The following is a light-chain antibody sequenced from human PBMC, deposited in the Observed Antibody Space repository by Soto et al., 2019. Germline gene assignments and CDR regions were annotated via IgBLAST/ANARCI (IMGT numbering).Light chain of an antibody. Sequence: QSVLTQPPSVSGAPGQRVTISCTGSSSNIGAGYDVHWYQQFPGTAPKLLIYGNTNRPSGVPDRFSGSESGTSASLAITGVQAEDEADYYGQSDDSGVGGSRVFGTGTKVAVL. CDR1: SSNIGAGYD. V-gene: IGLV1-40*01. J-gene: IGLJ1*01. CDR3: QSDDSGVGGSRV. CDR2: GNT.